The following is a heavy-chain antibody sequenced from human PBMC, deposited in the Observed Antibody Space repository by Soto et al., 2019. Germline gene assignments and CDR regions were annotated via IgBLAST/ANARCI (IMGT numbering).Heavy chain of an antibody. CDR2: IYPGDSDT. V-gene: IGHV5-51*01. CDR3: ARSIVGATYYYGMDV. CDR1: GYSFTSYW. Sequence: GESLKISCKGSGYSFTSYWIGWVRQMPGKGLEWMGIIYPGDSDTRYSPSFQGQVTISADKSISTAYLQWSSLKASDTAMYYCARSIVGATYYYGMDVWGQGTTVTVSS. D-gene: IGHD1-26*01. J-gene: IGHJ6*02.